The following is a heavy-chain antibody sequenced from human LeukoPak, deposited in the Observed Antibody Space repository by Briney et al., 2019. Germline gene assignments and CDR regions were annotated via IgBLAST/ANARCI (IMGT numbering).Heavy chain of an antibody. J-gene: IGHJ4*02. D-gene: IGHD6-19*01. CDR1: GFTFRNYV. Sequence: GGSLRLSCAASGFTFRNYVIHWVRQAPGKGLEWVAVTSSDLNVKLYADSVKGRFTISRDNSKNTLYLQMNSLRAEDTAVYYCAREIAVAEAIDYWGQGTLVTVSS. V-gene: IGHV3-30-3*01. CDR2: TSSDLNVK. CDR3: AREIAVAEAIDY.